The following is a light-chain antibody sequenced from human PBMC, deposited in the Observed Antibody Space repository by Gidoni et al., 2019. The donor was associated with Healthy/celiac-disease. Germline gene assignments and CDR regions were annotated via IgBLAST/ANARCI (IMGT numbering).Light chain of an antibody. V-gene: IGKV3-15*01. CDR1: QSVSST. J-gene: IGKJ2*01. Sequence: EIVMTQSPATLSVSPGERATLSGRASQSVSSTLAWYQQKPGQAPRLLIYVASTRATGIPARFSGSGSGTDFTLTISSLQSEDFAVYYCQQYNNWPYTFGQGTKLEIK. CDR3: QQYNNWPYT. CDR2: VAS.